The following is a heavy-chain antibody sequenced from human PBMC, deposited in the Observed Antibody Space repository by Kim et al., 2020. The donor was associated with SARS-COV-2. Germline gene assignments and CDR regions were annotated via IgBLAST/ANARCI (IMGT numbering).Heavy chain of an antibody. J-gene: IGHJ3*02. Sequence: ADPVKGRFTISRDNSKNTLYLQMNSLRAEDTAVYYCATIPAAMRGDAFDIWGQGTMVTVSS. CDR3: ATIPAAMRGDAFDI. D-gene: IGHD2-2*01. V-gene: IGHV3-53*01.